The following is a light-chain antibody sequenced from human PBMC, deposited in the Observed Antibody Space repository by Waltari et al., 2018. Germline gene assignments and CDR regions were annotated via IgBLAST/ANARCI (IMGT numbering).Light chain of an antibody. CDR2: AAS. J-gene: IGKJ4*01. CDR3: QQSYSTPLP. Sequence: DIQMTQSPSSLSASVGDRVTITCRASQSISSYLNWYQQKPGNAPKLLLYAASSFQSGVPSRFSGSGSETDFTLTISSLQPEDFATYYCQQSYSTPLPFGGGTKVEIK. CDR1: QSISSY. V-gene: IGKV1-39*01.